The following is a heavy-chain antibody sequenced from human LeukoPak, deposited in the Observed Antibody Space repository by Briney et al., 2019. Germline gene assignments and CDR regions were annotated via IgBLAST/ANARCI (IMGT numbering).Heavy chain of an antibody. CDR2: IYTSGST. Sequence: PSETLSLTCTVSGGSISSYYWSWIRQPAGKGLEWIGRIYTSGSTNYNPSLKGRVTMSVDTSKNQFPLKLSSVTAADTAVYYCARDGEGTYYYGSGSDNWFDPWGQGTLVTVSS. CDR1: GGSISSYY. J-gene: IGHJ5*02. CDR3: ARDGEGTYYYGSGSDNWFDP. V-gene: IGHV4-4*07. D-gene: IGHD3-10*01.